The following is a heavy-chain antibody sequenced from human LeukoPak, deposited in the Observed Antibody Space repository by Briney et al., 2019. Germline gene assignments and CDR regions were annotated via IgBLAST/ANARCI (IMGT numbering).Heavy chain of an antibody. Sequence: KSSETLSLTCTVSGGSISSGDYYWSWIRQPPGKGLEWIGYIYYSGSTYYNPSLKSRVTISVDTSKNQFSLKLSSMTAADTAVYYCARDLSTGYFDYWGQGTLVTVSS. CDR3: ARDLSTGYFDY. CDR2: IYYSGST. V-gene: IGHV4-30-4*02. J-gene: IGHJ4*02. CDR1: GGSISSGDYY.